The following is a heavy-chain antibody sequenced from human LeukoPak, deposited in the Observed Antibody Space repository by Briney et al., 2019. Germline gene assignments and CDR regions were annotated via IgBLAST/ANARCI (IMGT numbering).Heavy chain of an antibody. Sequence: SETLSLTCAVYGGSFSGYYWGWIRQPPGKGLEWIGYIYYSGSTYYNPSLKSRVTISVDTSKNEFSLKLNSVTAADTAVYYCARKAPYYSDSSGPLGTYYFDYWGQGTLVTVSS. V-gene: IGHV4-34*01. CDR3: ARKAPYYSDSSGPLGTYYFDY. D-gene: IGHD3-22*01. CDR1: GGSFSGYY. J-gene: IGHJ4*02. CDR2: IYYSGST.